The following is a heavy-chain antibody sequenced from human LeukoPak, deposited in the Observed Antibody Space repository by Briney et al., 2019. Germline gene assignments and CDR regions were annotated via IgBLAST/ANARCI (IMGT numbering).Heavy chain of an antibody. CDR2: ISGSGGNT. J-gene: IGHJ4*02. CDR3: AKDLSPGTYDY. D-gene: IGHD1-1*01. V-gene: IGHV3-23*01. CDR1: GFTFSSYA. Sequence: GGSLRLSCAGSGFTFSSYAMSWVRQAPGKGLEWVSAISGSGGNTNYADSVKGRFTISRDNSKNTLYLQMNSLRAEDTAVYYCAKDLSPGTYDYWGQGTLVTVSS.